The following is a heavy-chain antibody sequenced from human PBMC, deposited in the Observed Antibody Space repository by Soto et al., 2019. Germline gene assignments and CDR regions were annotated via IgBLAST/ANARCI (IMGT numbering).Heavy chain of an antibody. CDR2: IHWDDDK. CDR1: GFSLSTSGVG. Sequence: SGPTLVNPTQTLTLTCTFSGFSLSTSGVGVGWIRQPPGKALEWLALIHWDDDKRFSPSLKSRLTITKDTSKNQVILTMTNVDPVDSATYYCAHFRRDGCNYLTAYYYYGLDVWGQGTTVTVSS. J-gene: IGHJ6*02. V-gene: IGHV2-5*02. CDR3: AHFRRDGCNYLTAYYYYGLDV. D-gene: IGHD5-12*01.